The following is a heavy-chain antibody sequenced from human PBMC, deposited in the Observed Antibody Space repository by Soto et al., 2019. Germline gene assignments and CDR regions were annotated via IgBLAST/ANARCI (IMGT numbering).Heavy chain of an antibody. CDR2: IYYSGNT. V-gene: IGHV4-59*01. CDR3: ARLGSAAGAFDY. D-gene: IGHD3-10*01. J-gene: IGHJ4*02. Sequence: QVQLQESGPGLVKPSETLSLTCIVSGGSISSYYWNWIRQPPGKGLEWIGYIYYSGNTNYNPSLQSRVTISVDTSKNQFSPKLNSVTAADTAVYYCARLGSAAGAFDYWGQGTLVTVSS. CDR1: GGSISSYY.